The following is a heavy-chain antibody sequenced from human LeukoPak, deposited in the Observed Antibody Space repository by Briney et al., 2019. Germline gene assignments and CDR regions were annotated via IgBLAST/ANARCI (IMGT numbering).Heavy chain of an antibody. Sequence: PGGSLRLSCAASGFTVSSNYMSWVRQAPGKGLEWVSVIYSGGRTYYADSVKGRFIISRDNSKNTLYLQMKALRDEDTATYYCAKRGPIYSSTPGNYFDYWGQGTLVTVSS. D-gene: IGHD3-10*01. V-gene: IGHV3-53*01. CDR2: IYSGGRT. CDR1: GFTVSSNY. CDR3: AKRGPIYSSTPGNYFDY. J-gene: IGHJ4*02.